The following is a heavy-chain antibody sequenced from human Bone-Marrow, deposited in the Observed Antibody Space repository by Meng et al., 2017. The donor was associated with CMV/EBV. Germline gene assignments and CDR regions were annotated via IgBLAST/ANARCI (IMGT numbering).Heavy chain of an antibody. V-gene: IGHV4-34*01. J-gene: IGHJ4*02. Sequence: SCAVYGWSFSGYYWSWIRQPPGKGLEWIGEINHSGSTNYNPSLKSRVTISVDTSKNQFSLKLSSVTAADTAVYYCASLYDFWSGYYRRSDYWGQGTLVTVSS. CDR1: GWSFSGYY. CDR2: INHSGST. CDR3: ASLYDFWSGYYRRSDY. D-gene: IGHD3-3*01.